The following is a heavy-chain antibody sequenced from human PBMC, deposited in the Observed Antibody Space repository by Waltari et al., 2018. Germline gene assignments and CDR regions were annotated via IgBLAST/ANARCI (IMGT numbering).Heavy chain of an antibody. CDR3: AGAYCGGDCYSLAFDI. Sequence: QLQLQESGPGLVKPSETLSLTCTVSGGSISSSSYYWGWIRQPPGKGLEWIGSIYYSGSTYHNPSLKNRVTISVDTSKNQFSLKLSSVTAADTAVYYCAGAYCGGDCYSLAFDIWGQGTMVTVSS. V-gene: IGHV4-39*07. D-gene: IGHD2-21*02. CDR2: IYYSGST. J-gene: IGHJ3*02. CDR1: GGSISSSSYY.